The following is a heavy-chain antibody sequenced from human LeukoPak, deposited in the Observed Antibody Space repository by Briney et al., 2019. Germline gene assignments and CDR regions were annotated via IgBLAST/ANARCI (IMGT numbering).Heavy chain of an antibody. Sequence: GGSLRLSCAASGFTFSSYSMNWVRQAPGKGLEWVSSISSSSNYIYYADSVKGRFTISRDNAKNSLYLQMNSLRAEDTAVYYCARVLRGYSGYDGDLFDPWGQGTLVTVSS. D-gene: IGHD5-12*01. CDR1: GFTFSSYS. V-gene: IGHV3-21*01. CDR2: ISSSSNYI. CDR3: ARVLRGYSGYDGDLFDP. J-gene: IGHJ5*02.